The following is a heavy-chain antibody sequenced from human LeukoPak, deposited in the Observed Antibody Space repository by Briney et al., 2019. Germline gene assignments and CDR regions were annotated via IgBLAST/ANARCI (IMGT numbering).Heavy chain of an antibody. Sequence: GGSLRLSCAASGITFGNNWMHWVRQGPGKGLEWVAVISYDGSNKYYADSVKGRFTISRDNSKSTLYLQMNSLRAEDTAVYYCAKDPNSSGWYYFDYWGQGTLVTVSS. D-gene: IGHD6-19*01. V-gene: IGHV3-30*18. J-gene: IGHJ4*02. CDR3: AKDPNSSGWYYFDY. CDR1: GITFGNNW. CDR2: ISYDGSNK.